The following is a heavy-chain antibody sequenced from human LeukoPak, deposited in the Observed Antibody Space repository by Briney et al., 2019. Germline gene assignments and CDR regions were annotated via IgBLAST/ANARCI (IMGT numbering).Heavy chain of an antibody. D-gene: IGHD1-26*01. V-gene: IGHV3-21*01. CDR1: GFTFSSYS. CDR2: ISSSSSYI. CDR3: AKDFGIVGATVRPDGGYFDY. Sequence: GGSLRLSCAASGFTFSSYSMNWVRQAPGKGLEWVSSISSSSSYIYYADSVKGRFTISRDNAKNSLYLQMNSLRAEDTAVYYCAKDFGIVGATVRPDGGYFDYWGQGTLVTVSS. J-gene: IGHJ4*02.